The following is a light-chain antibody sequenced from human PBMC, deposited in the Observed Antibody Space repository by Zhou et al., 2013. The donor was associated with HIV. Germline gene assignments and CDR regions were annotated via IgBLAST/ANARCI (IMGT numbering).Light chain of an antibody. Sequence: EIVLTQSPGTLSLSPGERATLSCRASQSVSNSYLAWYQQKPGQAPRLLIYGTSSRATGIPDRFSGSGSGTDFTLTISSLQPEDFATYYCLQHNSYPPGFGGGTKVEIK. CDR2: GTS. V-gene: IGKV3-20*01. CDR1: QSVSNSY. J-gene: IGKJ4*01. CDR3: LQHNSYPPG.